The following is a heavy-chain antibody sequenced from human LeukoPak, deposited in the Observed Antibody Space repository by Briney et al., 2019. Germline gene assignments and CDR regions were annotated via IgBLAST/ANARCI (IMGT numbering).Heavy chain of an antibody. D-gene: IGHD6-19*01. Sequence: GGSLRLSCAASGFTFSGSVMHWVRQASGEGLEWVGRIRSEANSYATVYAASVKGRFTISRDDSKNTAYLQMNSLKTEDTAVYYCTGGSGWYSPDYRGQGTLVTVSA. CDR3: TGGSGWYSPDY. V-gene: IGHV3-73*01. CDR2: IRSEANSYAT. CDR1: GFTFSGSV. J-gene: IGHJ4*02.